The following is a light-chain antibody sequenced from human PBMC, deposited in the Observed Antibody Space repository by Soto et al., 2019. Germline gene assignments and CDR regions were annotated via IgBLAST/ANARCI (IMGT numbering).Light chain of an antibody. J-gene: IGLJ2*01. CDR3: SSYTSSRNVI. CDR1: SNDVGAYNF. CDR2: DVS. V-gene: IGLV2-14*03. Sequence: QSALTQPASVSGSPGQSITISCTGTSNDVGAYNFVSWYQYHPGKAPKLMIYDVSNRPSGVANRFSGSKSGNTASLTISGLQAEDEADYYCSSYTSSRNVIFGGGTKVTVL.